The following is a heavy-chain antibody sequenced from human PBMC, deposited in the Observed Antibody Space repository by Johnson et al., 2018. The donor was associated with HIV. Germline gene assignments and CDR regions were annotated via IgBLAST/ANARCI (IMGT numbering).Heavy chain of an antibody. CDR1: GFTFSSYG. D-gene: IGHD6-19*01. CDR3: AKEGSSGLYFGDAFDI. V-gene: IGHV3-30*02. Sequence: QVQLVESGGGVVQPGGSLRLSCAASGFTFSSYGMHWVRQAPGQGLEWVAFIRFNGSHKYYADSGKGRFTISRDNSKNTLYLQMNSLRAEDTAVYSCAKEGSSGLYFGDAFDIWGQGTMVTVSS. CDR2: IRFNGSHK. J-gene: IGHJ3*02.